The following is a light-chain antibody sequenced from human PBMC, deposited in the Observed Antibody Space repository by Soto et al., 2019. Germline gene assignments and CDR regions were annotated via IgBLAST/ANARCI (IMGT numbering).Light chain of an antibody. CDR3: QQYNSYSPWT. CDR2: DAS. V-gene: IGKV1-5*01. CDR1: QDISNY. J-gene: IGKJ1*01. Sequence: DIQMTQSPTSLSASVGDRVTLNCPVSQDISNYLNWYQKQPGKAPKLLIYDASSLESGVPSRFSGSGSGTEFTLTISSLQPDDFATYYCQQYNSYSPWTFGQGTKVDI.